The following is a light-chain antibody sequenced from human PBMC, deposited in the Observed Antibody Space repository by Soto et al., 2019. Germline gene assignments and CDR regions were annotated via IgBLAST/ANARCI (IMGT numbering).Light chain of an antibody. Sequence: EIVLTQSPGTLSLSPGETGTLSCGASQSVSSNYLAWYQQKPGQAPRLLIYSAFSRATRIPDRFSGSGSGTDFTLTISRLEPEDFAVYYCQYYGSSPWTFGQGTKVEIK. V-gene: IGKV3-20*01. CDR3: QYYGSSPWT. J-gene: IGKJ1*01. CDR1: QSVSSNY. CDR2: SAF.